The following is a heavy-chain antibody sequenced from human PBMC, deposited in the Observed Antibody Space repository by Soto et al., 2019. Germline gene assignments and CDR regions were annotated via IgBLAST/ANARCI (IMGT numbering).Heavy chain of an antibody. CDR3: ARGFEWLPYNWFDP. CDR2: MYYSGST. Sequence: SETLSLTCTVSGGSVSSGSYYWSWVRQPPGKGLEWIGYMYYSGSTNYNPSLKSRVTISVDTSKNQFSLKLSSVTAADTAVYYCARGFEWLPYNWFDPWGQGTLVTVSS. V-gene: IGHV4-61*01. D-gene: IGHD3-3*01. J-gene: IGHJ5*02. CDR1: GGSVSSGSYY.